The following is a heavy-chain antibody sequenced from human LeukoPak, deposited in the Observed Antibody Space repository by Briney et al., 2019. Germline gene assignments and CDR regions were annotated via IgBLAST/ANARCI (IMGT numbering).Heavy chain of an antibody. Sequence: ASVKVSCKASGYTFTSYYMHWVRQAPGQGLEWMAIINPSGGSTSYAQKFQGRVTMTRDTSTSTVYMELSSLRSEDTAVYYCARVDPYYYGSGPFDYWGQGTLVTVSS. CDR3: ARVDPYYYGSGPFDY. J-gene: IGHJ4*02. V-gene: IGHV1-46*01. D-gene: IGHD3-10*01. CDR2: INPSGGST. CDR1: GYTFTSYY.